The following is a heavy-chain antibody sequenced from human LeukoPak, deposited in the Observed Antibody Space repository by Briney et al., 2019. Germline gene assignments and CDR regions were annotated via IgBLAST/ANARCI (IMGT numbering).Heavy chain of an antibody. CDR3: ARDDSYGGNSVDY. D-gene: IGHD4-23*01. CDR2: IYSGGST. Sequence: GGSLRLSCAASGFTVSSNYMSWVRQAPGKGLEWVSVIYSGGSTYYADSVKGRFTISRDNSKNTLYLQMNSLRAEDTAVYYCARDDSYGGNSVDYWGQGTLVTVSS. V-gene: IGHV3-53*01. J-gene: IGHJ4*02. CDR1: GFTVSSNY.